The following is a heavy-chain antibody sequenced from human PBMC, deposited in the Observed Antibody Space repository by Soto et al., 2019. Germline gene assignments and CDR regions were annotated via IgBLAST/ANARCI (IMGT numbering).Heavy chain of an antibody. Sequence: GGSLRLSCAASGFTFSDYYMSWIRQAPGKGLEWVSYISSSGSNIYYADSVKGRFTISRDNAKNSLYLQMNSLRAEDTGVYYCARVGGGYYYYYMDVWGKGTTVTVSS. CDR2: ISSSGSNI. V-gene: IGHV3-11*01. CDR1: GFTFSDYY. CDR3: ARVGGGYYYYYMDV. D-gene: IGHD3-10*01. J-gene: IGHJ6*03.